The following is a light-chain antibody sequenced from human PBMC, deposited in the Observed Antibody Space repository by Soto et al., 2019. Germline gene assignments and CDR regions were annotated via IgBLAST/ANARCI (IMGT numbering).Light chain of an antibody. J-gene: IGLJ2*01. CDR1: SSNIGSNT. CDR2: TNN. CDR3: AAWDDSLNGVV. V-gene: IGLV1-44*01. Sequence: QSVLTQPPSASGTPGQRVTISCSGSSSNIGSNTVSWYQQLPGTAPKLLIYTNNQRPSGVPDRFSGSKSGTSASLAIRGLQSEDEADYYCAAWDDSLNGVVFGGGTKLTVL.